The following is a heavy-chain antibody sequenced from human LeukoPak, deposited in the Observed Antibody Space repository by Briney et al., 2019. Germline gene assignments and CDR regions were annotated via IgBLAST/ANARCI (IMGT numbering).Heavy chain of an antibody. J-gene: IGHJ5*02. Sequence: SEALSLTCTVSGGSISSYYWSWIRQPPGKGLEWIACISYSGSTKYNPSLKSRVTISVDTSKNQLSLKLSSVTAADTAVYYCAREPGFDSSGYLNWFDPWGQGTLVTVSS. CDR2: ISYSGST. V-gene: IGHV4-59*01. D-gene: IGHD3-22*01. CDR3: AREPGFDSSGYLNWFDP. CDR1: GGSISSYY.